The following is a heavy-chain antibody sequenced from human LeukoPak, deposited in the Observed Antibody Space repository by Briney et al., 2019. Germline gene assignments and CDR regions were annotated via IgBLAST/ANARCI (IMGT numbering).Heavy chain of an antibody. CDR2: IIPIFGIA. V-gene: IGHV1-69*04. CDR3: ARERMTTVTRRALDY. J-gene: IGHJ4*02. CDR1: GGTFSSYA. D-gene: IGHD4-17*01. Sequence: ASVKVSCKASGGTFSSYAISWVRQAPGQRLEWMGRIIPIFGIANYAQKFQGRVTITADKSTSTAYMELSSLRSEDTAVYYCARERMTTVTRRALDYWGQGTLVTVSS.